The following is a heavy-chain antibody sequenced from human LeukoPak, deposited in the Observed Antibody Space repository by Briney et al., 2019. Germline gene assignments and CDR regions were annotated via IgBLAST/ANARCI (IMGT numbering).Heavy chain of an antibody. CDR2: IIPIFGTA. D-gene: IGHD3-10*01. J-gene: IGHJ4*02. CDR3: ARAGGLLWFGELSPGNPFDY. CDR1: GGTFSSYA. V-gene: IGHV1-69*01. Sequence: GSSVKVSCKASGGTFSSYAISWVRQAPGQGLEWMGGIIPIFGTANYAQKFQGRVTITADESTSTAYMELSSLRSEDTAVYYCARAGGLLWFGELSPGNPFDYWGQGTLVTVSS.